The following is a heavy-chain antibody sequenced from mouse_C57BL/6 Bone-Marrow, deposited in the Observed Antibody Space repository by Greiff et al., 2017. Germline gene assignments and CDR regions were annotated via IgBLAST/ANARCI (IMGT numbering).Heavy chain of an antibody. CDR3: AREGWGPRY. Sequence: EVQVVESGGGLVKPGGSLTLSCAASGFTFSSYAMSWVRQTPEKRLEWVATRSDGGGYTYYPDNVKGRFTISRDNAKNNLYLQMSHLKSEDTAMYYCAREGWGPRYWGQGTTLTVSS. V-gene: IGHV5-4*01. D-gene: IGHD3-3*01. CDR2: RSDGGGYT. J-gene: IGHJ2*01. CDR1: GFTFSSYA.